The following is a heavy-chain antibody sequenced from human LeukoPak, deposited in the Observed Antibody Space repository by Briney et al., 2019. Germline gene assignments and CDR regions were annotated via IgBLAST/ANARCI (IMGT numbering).Heavy chain of an antibody. Sequence: GRSLRLSCAASGFTFSSYGMHWVRQAPGKGLEWVAVISYDGSNKYYADSVKGRFTISRDNSKNTLFLQMNSLRAEDTAVYYCAKDIVVVPAAQDAFDIWGQGTMVTVSS. V-gene: IGHV3-30*18. J-gene: IGHJ3*02. CDR1: GFTFSSYG. CDR2: ISYDGSNK. D-gene: IGHD2-2*01. CDR3: AKDIVVVPAAQDAFDI.